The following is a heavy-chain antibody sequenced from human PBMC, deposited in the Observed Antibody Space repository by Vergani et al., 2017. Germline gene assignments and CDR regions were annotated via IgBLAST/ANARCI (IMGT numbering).Heavy chain of an antibody. D-gene: IGHD6-19*01. CDR2: INPNSGGT. J-gene: IGHJ1*01. Sequence: QVQLVQSGAEVKKPGASVKVSCKASVYTFTGYYMHWVRQAPGQGLEWMGWINPNSGGTNYAQTFQGRVTMTRDTSISTAYMELSRLRSEDTAVYYCATSGGWQGTRSVAECFQHWGQGTLVTVSS. CDR3: ATSGGWQGTRSVAECFQH. V-gene: IGHV1-2*02. CDR1: VYTFTGYY.